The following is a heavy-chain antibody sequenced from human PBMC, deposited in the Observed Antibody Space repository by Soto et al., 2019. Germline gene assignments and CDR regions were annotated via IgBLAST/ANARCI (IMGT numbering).Heavy chain of an antibody. CDR2: IYYSGST. CDR1: GGPISSGGYH. J-gene: IGHJ5*02. Sequence: SETLSLTCTVSGGPISSGGYHWSWIRQHPGKGLEWIGYIYYSGSTYYNPSLKSRVTISVDTSKNQFSLKLSSVTAADTAVYYCARGKNWFDPWGQGTLVTVSS. V-gene: IGHV4-31*03. CDR3: ARGKNWFDP.